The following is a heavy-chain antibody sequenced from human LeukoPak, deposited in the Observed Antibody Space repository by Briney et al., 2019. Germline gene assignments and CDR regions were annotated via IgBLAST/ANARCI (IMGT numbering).Heavy chain of an antibody. CDR1: AFTFNSYW. V-gene: IGHV3-74*01. CDR2: IHSDGRST. J-gene: IGHJ2*01. D-gene: IGHD4-17*01. CDR3: ARVRFGDYELEGYFDL. Sequence: GRSLTLSCLASAFTFNSYWMHWVRQVPGKGPMWVSRIHSDGRSTSYADSVRGRFTISRDNAKNTLYLQMDSLRDEDTAVYYCARVRFGDYELEGYFDLWGRGNLVIVSS.